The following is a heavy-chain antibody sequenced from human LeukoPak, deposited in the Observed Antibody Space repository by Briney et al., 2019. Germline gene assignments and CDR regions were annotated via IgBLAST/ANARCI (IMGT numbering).Heavy chain of an antibody. J-gene: IGHJ5*02. V-gene: IGHV5-51*01. Sequence: GESLKISCKGSGYSFTSYWIGWVSQMPGKGLEWMGSIYPGDSDTRYSPSFQGQVTISADKSISTAYLQWSSLKASDTAMYYCARQGGYSSGYYDLRFDPWGQGTLVAVSS. CDR2: IYPGDSDT. D-gene: IGHD3-22*01. CDR3: ARQGGYSSGYYDLRFDP. CDR1: GYSFTSYW.